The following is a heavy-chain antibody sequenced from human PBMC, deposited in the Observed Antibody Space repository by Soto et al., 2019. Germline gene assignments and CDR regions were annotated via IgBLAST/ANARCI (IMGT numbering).Heavy chain of an antibody. CDR2: ISAYNTNT. Sequence: QVQLVQSGAEVKKPGASVKVSCKPSGYTFTSYHISWVRQAPGQGLEWMGWISAYNTNTNYAQKFQGRVTMTTDTLTSTAYMELRSLRSDATAVYYCARDTPPTDYWGQGTLVTVSS. V-gene: IGHV1-18*01. J-gene: IGHJ4*02. CDR1: GYTFTSYH. CDR3: ARDTPPTDY.